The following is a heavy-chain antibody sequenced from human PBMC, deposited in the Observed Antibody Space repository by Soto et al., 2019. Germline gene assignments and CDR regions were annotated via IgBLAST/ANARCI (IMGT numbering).Heavy chain of an antibody. CDR3: ARDILPVVRGVMVPGY. Sequence: QVQLVESGGGVVQPGRSLRLSCATSGFTFSNYGMHWVRQAPGKGLEWVAVIWYDGHNKYYAHSVKGRSTISRDDSKNLLFLHMNSLRAEDTAVYYCARDILPVVRGVMVPGYWGQGTLVTVSS. CDR2: IWYDGHNK. CDR1: GFTFSNYG. J-gene: IGHJ4*02. D-gene: IGHD3-10*01. V-gene: IGHV3-33*01.